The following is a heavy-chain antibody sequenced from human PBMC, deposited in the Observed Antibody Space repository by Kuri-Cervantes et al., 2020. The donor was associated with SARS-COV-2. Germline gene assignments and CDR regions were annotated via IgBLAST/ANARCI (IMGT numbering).Heavy chain of an antibody. CDR2: ISPLFGKA. Sequence: SVKVSCKTSGGSFRTFIISWVRQAPGQGLEWMGGISPLFGKANYAQKFQGRVTFTADESTSTVYMEVSSLRFEDTAVYYCTKEKGNTYGFDYWGQGTLVTVSS. CDR1: GGSFRTFI. CDR3: TKEKGNTYGFDY. D-gene: IGHD5-18*01. J-gene: IGHJ4*02. V-gene: IGHV1-69*13.